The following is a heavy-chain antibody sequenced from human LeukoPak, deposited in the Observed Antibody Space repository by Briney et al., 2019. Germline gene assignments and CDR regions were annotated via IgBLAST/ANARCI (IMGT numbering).Heavy chain of an antibody. Sequence: SETLSLTCTVSGGSISSSSYYWGWIRQPPGKGLEWIGSIYYSGSTHYNPSLKSRVTISVDTSKNQFSLKLSSVTAADTAVYYCARQRRSLLSPFDYWGQGTLVTVSS. CDR2: IYYSGST. J-gene: IGHJ4*02. CDR1: GGSISSSSYY. CDR3: ARQRRSLLSPFDY. D-gene: IGHD3-16*02. V-gene: IGHV4-39*01.